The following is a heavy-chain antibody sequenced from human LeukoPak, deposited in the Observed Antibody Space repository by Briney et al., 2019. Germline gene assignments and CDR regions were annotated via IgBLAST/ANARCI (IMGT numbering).Heavy chain of an antibody. D-gene: IGHD1-26*01. CDR1: GFTVSDAW. Sequence: GGSLRLSCAASGFTVSDAWMNWVRQVPGKGLEWIGLFKSKTNGGTTDYAAPVKGRFTMSRDDSKNTLYLQMNSPKTEDTAMYYCTTEYSGSFSNWGQGILVTVSS. CDR3: TTEYSGSFSN. V-gene: IGHV3-15*01. J-gene: IGHJ4*02. CDR2: FKSKTNGGTT.